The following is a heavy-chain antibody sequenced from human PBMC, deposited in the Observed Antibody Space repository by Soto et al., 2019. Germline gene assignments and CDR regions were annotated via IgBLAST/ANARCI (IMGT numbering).Heavy chain of an antibody. V-gene: IGHV4-39*01. CDR1: GAPISSNDYF. J-gene: IGHJ4*02. CDR2: MHASGGT. D-gene: IGHD2-15*01. CDR3: AAIVVGATRHSDVDH. Sequence: TLSLTCSVSGAPISSNDYFWAWIRQPPGRGLEFIASMHASGGTYHASSLKSRATMSLDTSKDQFSLKLQSVTAADTGTYYCAAIVVGATRHSDVDHWGPGTLVTVSS.